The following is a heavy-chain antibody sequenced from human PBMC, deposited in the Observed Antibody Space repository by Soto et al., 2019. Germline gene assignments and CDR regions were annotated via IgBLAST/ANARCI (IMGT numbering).Heavy chain of an antibody. CDR3: AREYCSGGSCYSSYYYYGMDV. J-gene: IGHJ6*02. V-gene: IGHV1-69*13. D-gene: IGHD2-15*01. CDR1: GGTFSSYA. CDR2: IIPIFGTA. Sequence: EASVKVSCKASGGTFSSYAISWVRQAPGQGLEWMGGIIPIFGTANYAQKFQGRVTITADESTSTAYMELSSLRSEDTAVYYCAREYCSGGSCYSSYYYYGMDVWGQGTTVTVSS.